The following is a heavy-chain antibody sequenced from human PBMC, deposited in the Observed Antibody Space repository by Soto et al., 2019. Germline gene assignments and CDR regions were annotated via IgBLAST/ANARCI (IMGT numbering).Heavy chain of an antibody. Sequence: GGSLRLSCAASGFTFSNYGMHWVRQAPGKGLEWVAVISYDGSNKYYADSVKGRFTISRDNSKNTLYLQMNSLRAEDTAVYYCAKDKSQWRAGAFDIWGQGTMVTISS. CDR1: GFTFSNYG. J-gene: IGHJ3*02. V-gene: IGHV3-30*18. CDR2: ISYDGSNK. D-gene: IGHD6-19*01. CDR3: AKDKSQWRAGAFDI.